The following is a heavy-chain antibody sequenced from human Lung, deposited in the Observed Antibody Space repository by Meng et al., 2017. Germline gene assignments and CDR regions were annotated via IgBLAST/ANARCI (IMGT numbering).Heavy chain of an antibody. J-gene: IGHJ4*02. V-gene: IGHV4-34*01. CDR2: INQSGST. CDR3: ARGPTTMAHDFDY. CDR1: GGSFSDCY. Sequence: QAPLQQWGSGLLKPSETLSLTCGVSGGSFSDCYRSSIRQPPGKGLEWIGEINQSGSTKYNPSLESRATISVDTSQNNLSLKLSSVTAADSAVYYCARGPTTMAHDFDYWGQGTLVTVSS. D-gene: IGHD4-11*01.